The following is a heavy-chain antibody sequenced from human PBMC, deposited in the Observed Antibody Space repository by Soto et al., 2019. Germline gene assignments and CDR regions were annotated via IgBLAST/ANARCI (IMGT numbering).Heavy chain of an antibody. CDR1: GGTFSSYT. D-gene: IGHD2-15*01. CDR2: IVPILATT. CDR3: ARPRYCTGGRCYNNLDY. Sequence: QVQLVQSGAEVKKPGSSVKVSCKASGGTFSSYTITWVRQAPGQGLEWMGGIVPILATTNYEQKFQGRVTITADESTSTSYMELSNLRSGDTAVYYCARPRYCTGGRCYNNLDYWGQGTLVTVSS. J-gene: IGHJ4*02. V-gene: IGHV1-69*16.